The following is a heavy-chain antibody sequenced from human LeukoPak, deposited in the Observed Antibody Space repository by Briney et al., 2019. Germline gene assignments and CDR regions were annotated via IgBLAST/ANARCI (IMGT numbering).Heavy chain of an antibody. CDR3: ARDTLYYYDSSGPGEYYYYYMDV. D-gene: IGHD3-22*01. V-gene: IGHV4-4*07. CDR2: IYTSGST. CDR1: GGSISSYY. Sequence: SETLSLTCTVSGGSISSYYWSWIRRPAGKGLEWIGRIYTSGSTNYNPSLKSRVTMSVDTSKNQFSLKLSSVTAADTAVYYCARDTLYYYDSSGPGEYYYYYMDVWGKGTTVTVSS. J-gene: IGHJ6*03.